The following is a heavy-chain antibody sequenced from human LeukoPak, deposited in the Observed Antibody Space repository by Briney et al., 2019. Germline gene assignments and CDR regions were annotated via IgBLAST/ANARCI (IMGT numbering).Heavy chain of an antibody. Sequence: SETLSLTCTVSGDSISSGSFYWSWIRQAAGKGLEWIGRVSSSGRTTCNPSLKSRLTISITTSKNQFSLKVTSVTAADTAVYYCANRPGIAAAGTYWGQGTLVTVSS. CDR2: VSSSGRT. D-gene: IGHD6-13*01. CDR3: ANRPGIAAAGTY. J-gene: IGHJ4*02. CDR1: GDSISSGSFY. V-gene: IGHV4-61*02.